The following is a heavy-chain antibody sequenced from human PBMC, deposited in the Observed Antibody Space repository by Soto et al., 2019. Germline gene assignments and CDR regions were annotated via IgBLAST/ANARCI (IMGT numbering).Heavy chain of an antibody. Sequence: PGGSLRLSCAASGFTFDDYAMHWVRQAPGKGLEWVSGISWNSGSIGYADSVKGRFTISRDNAKNSLYLQMNSLRAEDTALYYCAKSKGEGGSPNIFDFWGQGNLVTVSS. D-gene: IGHD2-15*01. V-gene: IGHV3-9*01. CDR3: AKSKGEGGSPNIFDF. CDR1: GFTFDDYA. J-gene: IGHJ4*02. CDR2: ISWNSGSI.